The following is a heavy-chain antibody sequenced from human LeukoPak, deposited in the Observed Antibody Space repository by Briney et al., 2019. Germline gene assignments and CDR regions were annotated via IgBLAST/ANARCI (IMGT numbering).Heavy chain of an antibody. D-gene: IGHD1-7*01. CDR1: GGSISSYY. V-gene: IGHV4-59*08. CDR2: IYYSGST. J-gene: IGHJ4*02. CDR3: ARYNRGTTAFDY. Sequence: SETLSLTCTVSGGSISSYYWSWIRQPPGKGLEWIGYIYYSGSTNYNPSLKSRVTISIDTSKNQFSLKLSSVTAADTAVYYCARYNRGTTAFDYWGQGTLVTVSS.